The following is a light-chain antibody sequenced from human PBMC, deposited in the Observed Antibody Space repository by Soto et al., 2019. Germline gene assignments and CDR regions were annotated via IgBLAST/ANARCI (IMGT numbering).Light chain of an antibody. CDR1: QDISTY. Sequence: AIRMTQSPSSFSASTGDRVTITCRASQDISTYLAWYQQKPGKAPKLLIYAASTLQSGVPSRFSGSGSGTDFTLTISCLQSEDIATYYCQQYHSYPRPFGQGTKVEIK. V-gene: IGKV1-8*01. CDR2: AAS. CDR3: QQYHSYPRP. J-gene: IGKJ1*01.